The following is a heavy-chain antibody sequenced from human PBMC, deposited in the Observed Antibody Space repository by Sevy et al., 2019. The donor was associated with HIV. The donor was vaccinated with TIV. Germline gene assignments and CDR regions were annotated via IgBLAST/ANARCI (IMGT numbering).Heavy chain of an antibody. V-gene: IGHV3-48*03. J-gene: IGHJ4*02. D-gene: IGHD4-17*01. CDR2: ISQSGGTT. CDR3: ARDLPPSXTTVAHFXY. CDR1: GFIFSSYE. Sequence: GGSLRLSCAASGFIFSSYEMSWVRQAPGKGLEWVSHISQSGGTTYYSDSVKGRFTISRDNAKNSLYLQMNSLRAEDTAIYYCARDLPPSXTTVAHFXYWGQGTLVTVSS.